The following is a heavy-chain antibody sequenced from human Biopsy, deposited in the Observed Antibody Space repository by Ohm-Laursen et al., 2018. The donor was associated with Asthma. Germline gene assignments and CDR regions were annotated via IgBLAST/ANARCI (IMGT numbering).Heavy chain of an antibody. CDR3: ARRWRSYDSSNYYLDQ. V-gene: IGHV4-34*01. CDR1: PGSFSGFF. J-gene: IGHJ4*02. Sequence: GTLSLTCHVYPGSFSGFFWTWIRQSPGKGLEWIGETNERGVTNNNPSLKSRVIISIDTYWNRVSLKLTSVTAADTAVYFCARRWRSYDSSNYYLDQWGQGTLVTVSS. D-gene: IGHD3-22*01. CDR2: TNERGVT.